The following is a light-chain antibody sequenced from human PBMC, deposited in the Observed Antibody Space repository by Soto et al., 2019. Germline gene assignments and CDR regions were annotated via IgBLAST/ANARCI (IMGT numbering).Light chain of an antibody. CDR3: AAWDDSLNAYV. CDR2: SNN. CDR1: SSNIGSNT. Sequence: QLVLTQPPSASGTPGQRVTISCSGSSSNIGSNTVNWYQQLPGTAPKLLIYSNNRRPSGVPDRFSGSKSGTSASLAISGLQSEDEADYYCAAWDDSLNAYVFGTGTKLTVL. J-gene: IGLJ1*01. V-gene: IGLV1-44*01.